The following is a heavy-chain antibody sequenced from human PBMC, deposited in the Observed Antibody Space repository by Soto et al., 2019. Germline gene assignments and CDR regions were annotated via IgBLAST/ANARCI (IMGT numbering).Heavy chain of an antibody. CDR2: VHSGGSA. CDR3: AGNSKAAHATGLGA. CDR1: PASVHAYY. D-gene: IGHD6-25*01. J-gene: IGHJ5*02. V-gene: IGHV4-59*02. Sequence: SETLSLTCNVFPASVHAYYWSWIRQTPGMRLEWIGFVHSGGSALYNPSFTSRVIISLETSKNQFSLTLTSLIAADSAVYYWAGNSKAAHATGLGAWGQGVLVAVSS.